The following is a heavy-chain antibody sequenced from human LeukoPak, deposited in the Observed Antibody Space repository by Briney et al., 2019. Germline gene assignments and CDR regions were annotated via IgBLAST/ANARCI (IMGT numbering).Heavy chain of an antibody. CDR1: GGSISSYY. CDR3: ARDRAVVVVAANNWFDP. CDR2: IYYSGST. J-gene: IGHJ5*02. Sequence: PSETLSLTCTVSGGSISSYYWGWIRQPPGKGLEWIGSIYYSGSTYYNPSLKSRVTISVDTSKNQFSLKLSSVTAADTAVYYCARDRAVVVVAANNWFDPWGQGTLVTVSS. D-gene: IGHD2-15*01. V-gene: IGHV4-39*02.